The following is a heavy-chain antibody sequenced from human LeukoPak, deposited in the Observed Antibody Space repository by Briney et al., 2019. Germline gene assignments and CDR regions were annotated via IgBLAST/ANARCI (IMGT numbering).Heavy chain of an antibody. CDR3: ATDPYQNYDFWSGSLPTDV. D-gene: IGHD3-3*01. V-gene: IGHV1-24*01. J-gene: IGHJ6*04. CDR1: GYTLTELS. Sequence: ASVKVSCKVSGYTLTELSMHWVRQAPGKGLEWMGGFDPEDGETIYAQKFQGRVTMTEDTSTDTAYMELSSLRSEDTAVYYCATDPYQNYDFWSGSLPTDVWGKGTTVTVSS. CDR2: FDPEDGET.